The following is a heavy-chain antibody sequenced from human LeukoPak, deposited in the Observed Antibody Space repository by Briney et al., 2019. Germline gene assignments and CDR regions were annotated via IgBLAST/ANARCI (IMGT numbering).Heavy chain of an antibody. CDR1: GFTFSDYY. V-gene: IGHV3-11*01. CDR3: ARVPSLRFLDEYYFDY. D-gene: IGHD3-3*01. Sequence: PGGSLRLSCAASGFTFSDYYMSWIRQAPGKGLEWVSYISSSGSTIYYADSVKGRFTISRDNAKNSLYLQMNSLRAEDTAVYYCARVPSLRFLDEYYFDYWGQGTLVTVSS. CDR2: ISSSGSTI. J-gene: IGHJ4*02.